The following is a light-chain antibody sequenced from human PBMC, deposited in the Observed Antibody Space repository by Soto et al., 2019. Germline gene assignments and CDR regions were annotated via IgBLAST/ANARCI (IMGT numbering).Light chain of an antibody. V-gene: IGKV3-15*01. Sequence: EIVMTQSPATLSVSPGERATLSCRASQSVSSNLAWYQQKPGQAPRLLIYGASTRATGIPARFSGSGSGTEFTLTISSLQSEDFAVYYCQRYNNWPPKSYTFGQGTKLEIK. CDR3: QRYNNWPPKSYT. J-gene: IGKJ2*01. CDR1: QSVSSN. CDR2: GAS.